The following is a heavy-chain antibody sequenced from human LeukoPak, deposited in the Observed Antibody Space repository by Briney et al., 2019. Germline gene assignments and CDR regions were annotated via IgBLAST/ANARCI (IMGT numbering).Heavy chain of an antibody. CDR1: GYSISSGYY. CDR2: IYHSGST. J-gene: IGHJ1*01. D-gene: IGHD1-26*01. CDR3: ARYSSGEWELQEYFQH. V-gene: IGHV4-38-2*02. Sequence: SETLSLTCTVSGYSISSGYYWGWIRQPPGKGLEWIGSIYHSGSTYYNPSLKSRVTISVDTSKNQFSLKLSSVTAADTAVYYCARYSSGEWELQEYFQHWGQGTLVTVSS.